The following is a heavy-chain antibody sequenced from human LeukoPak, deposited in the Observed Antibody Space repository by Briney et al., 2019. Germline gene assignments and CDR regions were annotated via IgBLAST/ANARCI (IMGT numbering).Heavy chain of an antibody. CDR2: ISYDGSNK. CDR3: AKASSGSSGTDY. CDR1: GFTFSSYG. J-gene: IGHJ4*02. Sequence: GGSLRLSCAASGFTFSSYGMHWVRQAPGKGLEWVAVISYDGSNKYYADSVKGRFTISRDNSKNTLYLQMNSRRAEDTAVYYCAKASSGSSGTDYWGQGTLVTVSS. D-gene: IGHD6-19*01. V-gene: IGHV3-30*18.